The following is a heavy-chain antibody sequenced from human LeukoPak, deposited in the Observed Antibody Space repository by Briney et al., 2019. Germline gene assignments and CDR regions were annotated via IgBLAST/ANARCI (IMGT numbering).Heavy chain of an antibody. J-gene: IGHJ6*02. Sequence: GGSLRLSCAASGFTFNNYDMNWVRQAPGKGLEWVSYISSSSSIIYYADSVKGRFTISRDTAKNSLYLQMNSLRAEDTAVYYCARVGRPYYDILTGPPMDVWGQGTTVTVSS. V-gene: IGHV3-48*01. CDR2: ISSSSSII. CDR3: ARVGRPYYDILTGPPMDV. CDR1: GFTFNNYD. D-gene: IGHD3-9*01.